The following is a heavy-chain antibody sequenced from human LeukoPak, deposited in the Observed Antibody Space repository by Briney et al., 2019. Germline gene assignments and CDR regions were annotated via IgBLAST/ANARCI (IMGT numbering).Heavy chain of an antibody. CDR2: IVDSGGST. CDR3: ANKYYYDSSGSSSYYFDY. D-gene: IGHD3-22*01. J-gene: IGHJ4*02. Sequence: GGSLRLSCSASGLTFSSYAMNWVRQAPGKGLEWVSTIVDSGGSTYYADSVKGRFTISRDNSKNTVYLQMNSLSAEDTAVYYCANKYYYDSSGSSSYYFDYWGQGTLVTVSS. V-gene: IGHV3-23*01. CDR1: GLTFSSYA.